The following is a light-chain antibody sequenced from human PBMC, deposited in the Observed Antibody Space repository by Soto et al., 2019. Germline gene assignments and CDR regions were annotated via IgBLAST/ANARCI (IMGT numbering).Light chain of an antibody. CDR1: QSISSY. V-gene: IGKV1-39*01. Sequence: DIQMTQSPSSLSASVGDRVTITCRASQSISSYLNWYQQTPGKAPKLLIYAASSLQSGVPSRFSGSGSGTDFTLTISSLQPVDFATYYCQQSYSTPWTFGQGTKVEIK. CDR3: QQSYSTPWT. CDR2: AAS. J-gene: IGKJ1*01.